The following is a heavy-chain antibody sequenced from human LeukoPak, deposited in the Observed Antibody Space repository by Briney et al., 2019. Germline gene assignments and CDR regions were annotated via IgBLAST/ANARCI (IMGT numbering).Heavy chain of an antibody. Sequence: GGSLRLSCVASGFTFSTYWMNWVRQAPGKELERVGTISPDGSDKYYVDSVKGRFTISRDNAKTSLYLQINSLRADDTALYFCARGIVVVVGASDHFDYWGQGTLITVSS. CDR1: GFTFSTYW. V-gene: IGHV3-7*01. CDR2: ISPDGSDK. D-gene: IGHD2-15*01. CDR3: ARGIVVVVGASDHFDY. J-gene: IGHJ4*02.